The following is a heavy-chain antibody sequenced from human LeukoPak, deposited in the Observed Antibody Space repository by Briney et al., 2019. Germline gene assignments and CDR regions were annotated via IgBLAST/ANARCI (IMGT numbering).Heavy chain of an antibody. J-gene: IGHJ3*02. CDR3: AKDEQPPRSIAAAGMGNAFDI. D-gene: IGHD6-13*01. CDR1: GIAFSGYA. Sequence: PGGSLRLSCAASGIAFSGYAMHWVRQAPGKGLEWVAFIRYDGSNKYYADSVKGRFTISRDNSKNTLYLQMNSLRAEDTAVYYCAKDEQPPRSIAAAGMGNAFDIWGQGTMVTVSS. V-gene: IGHV3-30*02. CDR2: IRYDGSNK.